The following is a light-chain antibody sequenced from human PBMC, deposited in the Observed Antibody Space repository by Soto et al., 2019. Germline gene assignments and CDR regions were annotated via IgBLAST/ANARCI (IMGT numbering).Light chain of an antibody. CDR3: SSYTSSSTLV. J-gene: IGLJ1*01. CDR1: SSDVGGYNY. Sequence: LTQPASVSWSPGQSITISCTGTSSDVGGYNYVSWYQQHPGKAPKLMIYEVSNRPSGVSNRFSGSKSGNTASLTISGLQAEDEADYYCSSYTSSSTLVFGTGTKVTVL. CDR2: EVS. V-gene: IGLV2-14*01.